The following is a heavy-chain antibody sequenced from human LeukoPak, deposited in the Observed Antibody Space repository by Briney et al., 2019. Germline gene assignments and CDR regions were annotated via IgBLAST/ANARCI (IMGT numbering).Heavy chain of an antibody. D-gene: IGHD2-15*01. CDR2: IKQDGSEK. Sequence: GGSLRLSCAASGLTFSSYWMSWVRQAQGNGLEWVANIKQDGSEKYYVDSVKGRFTISRDNAKNSLYLQMNSLRAEDTAVYYCAREVGYCSGGSCYFGFDYWGQGTLVTVSS. CDR3: AREVGYCSGGSCYFGFDY. CDR1: GLTFSSYW. J-gene: IGHJ4*02. V-gene: IGHV3-7*03.